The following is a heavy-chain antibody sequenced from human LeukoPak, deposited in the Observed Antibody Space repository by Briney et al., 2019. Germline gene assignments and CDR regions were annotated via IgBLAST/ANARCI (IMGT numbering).Heavy chain of an antibody. CDR2: VSDNGAST. D-gene: IGHD6-19*01. CDR1: GFTFNTYA. Sequence: GGSLRLSCEASGFTFNTYAMTWVRQAPGKGLEWVSAVSDNGASTYYALSVKGRFTISRDNSKNILYLQMNSLRVEDTALYYCAKQTYSGWSSSFDYWGRGTLVAVSS. CDR3: AKQTYSGWSSSFDY. V-gene: IGHV3-23*01. J-gene: IGHJ4*02.